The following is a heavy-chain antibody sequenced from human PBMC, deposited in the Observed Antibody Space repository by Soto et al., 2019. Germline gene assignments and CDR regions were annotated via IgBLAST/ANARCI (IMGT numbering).Heavy chain of an antibody. CDR1: GFTFSSYA. CDR2: ISGSGGST. CDR3: AKVPRDIVVVVAAAGIRSFDI. D-gene: IGHD2-15*01. J-gene: IGHJ3*02. Sequence: GGSLRLSCAASGFTFSSYAMSWVRQAPGKGLEWVSAISGSGGSTYYADSVKGRFTISRDNSKNTLYLQMNSLRAEDTAVYYCAKVPRDIVVVVAAAGIRSFDIWGQGTMVTVSS. V-gene: IGHV3-23*01.